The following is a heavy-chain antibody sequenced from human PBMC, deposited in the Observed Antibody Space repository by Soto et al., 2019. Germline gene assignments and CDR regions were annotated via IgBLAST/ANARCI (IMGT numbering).Heavy chain of an antibody. Sequence: QVQLVESGGGVVQPGRSLRLSCAASGFTFSSYGMHWVRQAPGKGLEWVAVIWYDGSNKYYADSVKGRFTISRDNSNNTLYLQMNSLRAEDTDVYYCARDESQLWFDYWGQGTLVTVSS. CDR1: GFTFSSYG. CDR3: ARDESQLWFDY. V-gene: IGHV3-33*01. J-gene: IGHJ4*02. D-gene: IGHD5-18*01. CDR2: IWYDGSNK.